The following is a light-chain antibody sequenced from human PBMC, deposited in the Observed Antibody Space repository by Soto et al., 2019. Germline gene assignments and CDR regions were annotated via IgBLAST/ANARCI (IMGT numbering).Light chain of an antibody. V-gene: IGKV3-20*01. CDR1: QSVTSTS. J-gene: IGKJ5*01. CDR3: QQYGSPPIT. CDR2: GTS. Sequence: EVVLTQSPGTLSLSPGERATLSCRASQSVTSTSLAWYQQKPGQAPRLLMSGTSNRATGTPDRFSGSGSGTDFTLTISRLEPEDFAVYYCQQYGSPPITFGQGTRLEI.